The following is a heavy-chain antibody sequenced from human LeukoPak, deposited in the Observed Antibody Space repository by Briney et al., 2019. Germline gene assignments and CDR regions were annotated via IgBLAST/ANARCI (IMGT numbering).Heavy chain of an antibody. D-gene: IGHD3-10*01. V-gene: IGHV1-2*02. CDR1: GYTFAGYY. J-gene: IGHJ5*02. Sequence: ASVKVSCKASGYTFAGYYMHWVRQAPGQGLELMGWINPNSGGTNYAQRFQGRVTMTRDTSINTAYMELSRLRSDDTAVYYCAREGYYGSGSSWFDPWGQGTLVTVSS. CDR3: AREGYYGSGSSWFDP. CDR2: INPNSGGT.